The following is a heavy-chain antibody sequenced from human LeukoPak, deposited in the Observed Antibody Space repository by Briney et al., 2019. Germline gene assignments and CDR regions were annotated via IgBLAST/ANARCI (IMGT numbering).Heavy chain of an antibody. CDR3: ARETYPPFESGVVIHIYNWFDP. J-gene: IGHJ5*02. CDR1: GYTFTSYG. CDR2: ISAYNGNT. V-gene: IGHV1-18*04. Sequence: GASVKVSCKASGYTFTSYGISWVRQAPGQGLEWMGWISAYNGNTNYAQKLQGRVTMTTDTSTSTAYMELRSLRSDDTAVYYCARETYPPFESGVVIHIYNWFDPWGQGTLVTVSS. D-gene: IGHD3-3*01.